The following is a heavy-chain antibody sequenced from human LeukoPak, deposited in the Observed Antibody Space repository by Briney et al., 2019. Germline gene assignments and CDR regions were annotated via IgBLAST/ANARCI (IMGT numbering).Heavy chain of an antibody. D-gene: IGHD3-3*01. J-gene: IGHJ6*03. V-gene: IGHV3-23*01. CDR3: AKTAWYYDFWSGYYEGWADYYYYYMDV. CDR1: GFTFSSYA. Sequence: PGGSLRLSCAASGFTFSSYAMSWVRQAPGKGLEWVSAISGSGGSTYYADSVKGRFTISRENSKNTLYLQMNSLRAEDTAVYYCAKTAWYYDFWSGYYEGWADYYYYYMDVWGKGTTVTVSS. CDR2: ISGSGGST.